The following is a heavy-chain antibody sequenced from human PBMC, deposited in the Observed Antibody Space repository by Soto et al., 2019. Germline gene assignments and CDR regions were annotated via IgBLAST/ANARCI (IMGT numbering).Heavy chain of an antibody. CDR1: GYTFTSYY. CDR2: INPSGGST. CDR3: ARVYELAPGNYYGMDV. J-gene: IGHJ6*02. Sequence: ASVKVSCKASGYTFTSYYMHWVRQAPGQGLEWMGIINPSGGSTSYAQKFQGRVTMTRDTSTSTVYMELSSLRSEDTAVYYCARVYELAPGNYYGMDVWGQGTTVTVSS. V-gene: IGHV1-46*01. D-gene: IGHD1-1*01.